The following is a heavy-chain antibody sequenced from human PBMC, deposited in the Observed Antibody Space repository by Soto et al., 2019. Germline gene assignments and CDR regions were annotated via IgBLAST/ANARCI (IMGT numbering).Heavy chain of an antibody. D-gene: IGHD4-17*01. Sequence: QLQESGPGLVKPSETLSLTCTVSGGSIISSNFYWGWIRQPPGKGLEWIGSVEYGGSTYDNPPRKSRVTLSADPSKNQFSLKLTSVTAAETAIYYCARPVMSAVTTNWFDPWGHGTLVNVSS. CDR1: GGSIISSNFY. CDR3: ARPVMSAVTTNWFDP. J-gene: IGHJ5*02. V-gene: IGHV4-39*01. CDR2: VEYGGST.